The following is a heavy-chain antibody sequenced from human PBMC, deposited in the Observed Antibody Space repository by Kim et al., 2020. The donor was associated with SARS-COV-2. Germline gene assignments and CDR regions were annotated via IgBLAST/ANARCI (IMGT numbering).Heavy chain of an antibody. Sequence: GGSLRLSCAASGFTFSSYSMNWVRQAPGKGLEWVSSISSSSNYMYYTDSVKGRFTISRDNAKNSLYLQMNSLRAEDTTVYYCARVGYCTEDICSHRFLSSVGHGCGMAVWGQGTTVTVSS. CDR3: ARVGYCTEDICSHRFLSSVGHGCGMAV. V-gene: IGHV3-21*01. CDR2: ISSSSNYM. J-gene: IGHJ6*02. D-gene: IGHD2-8*01. CDR1: GFTFSSYS.